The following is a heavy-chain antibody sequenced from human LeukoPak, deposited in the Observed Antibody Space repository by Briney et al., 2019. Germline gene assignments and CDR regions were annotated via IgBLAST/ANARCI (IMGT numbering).Heavy chain of an antibody. V-gene: IGHV1-18*01. Sequence: ASVKVSCKASGYTFTSYGISWVRQAPGQGLEWMGWISAYNGNTNYAQKLQGRVTMTTDTSTSTAYMELRSLRSDDTAVYYCARDQGLLWFGELLSRLGAFDIWGQGTMVTVSS. CDR2: ISAYNGNT. D-gene: IGHD3-10*01. J-gene: IGHJ3*02. CDR3: ARDQGLLWFGELLSRLGAFDI. CDR1: GYTFTSYG.